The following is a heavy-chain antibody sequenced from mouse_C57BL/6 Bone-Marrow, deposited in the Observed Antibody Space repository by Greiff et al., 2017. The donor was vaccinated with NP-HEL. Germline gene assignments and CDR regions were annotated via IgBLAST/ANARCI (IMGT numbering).Heavy chain of an antibody. J-gene: IGHJ4*01. CDR2: IYPGDGDT. CDR1: GYAFSSYW. D-gene: IGHD2-4*01. Sequence: VKLMESGAELVKPGASVKISCKASGYAFSSYWMNWVKQRPGKGLEWIGQIYPGDGDTNYNGKFKGKATLTADKSSSTAYMQLSSLTSEDSAVYFCARTYYDYDEEIMDYWGQGTSVTVSS. V-gene: IGHV1-80*01. CDR3: ARTYYDYDEEIMDY.